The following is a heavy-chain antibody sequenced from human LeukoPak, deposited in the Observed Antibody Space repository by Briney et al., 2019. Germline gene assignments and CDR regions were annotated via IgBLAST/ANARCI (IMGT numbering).Heavy chain of an antibody. Sequence: GGSLRLSCEASGFSLTSMDWVRQAPGKGLEWVSSISSSSAYIYYADSVRGRFTISRDNAKNSLYLQMNSLRAEDTAVYYCARELRSSGYYFDSWGQGNLVTVSS. V-gene: IGHV3-21*01. CDR2: ISSSSAYI. D-gene: IGHD5-18*01. CDR1: GFSLTS. J-gene: IGHJ4*02. CDR3: ARELRSSGYYFDS.